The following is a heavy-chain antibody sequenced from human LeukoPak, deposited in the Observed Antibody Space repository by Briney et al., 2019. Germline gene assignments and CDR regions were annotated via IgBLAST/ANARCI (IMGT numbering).Heavy chain of an antibody. Sequence: GGSLRLSCAASGFTFSSYGIHWVRQAPGKGLEWVAVIWYDGSNKYYADSVKGRFTISRDNSKNTLYLQMNSLRAEDTAVYYCARDSLAVAGTIGYWGQGTLVTVSS. CDR2: IWYDGSNK. D-gene: IGHD6-19*01. CDR1: GFTFSSYG. J-gene: IGHJ4*02. CDR3: ARDSLAVAGTIGY. V-gene: IGHV3-33*01.